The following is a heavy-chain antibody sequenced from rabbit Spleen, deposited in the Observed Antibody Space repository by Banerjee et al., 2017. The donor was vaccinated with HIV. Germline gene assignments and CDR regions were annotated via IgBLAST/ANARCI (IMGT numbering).Heavy chain of an antibody. V-gene: IGHV1S40*01. D-gene: IGHD4-1*01. CDR1: GFSFSRGYD. Sequence: QQLVESGGGLVKPGASLTLTCKVSGFSFSRGYDMCWVRQAPGKGLEWIACIYTAGGYTHYATWVNGRFTISKTSSTTVTLQMTSLTAADTATYFCARDWVTGQSLWGPGTLVTVS. CDR3: ARDWVTGQSL. J-gene: IGHJ4*01. CDR2: IYTAGGYT.